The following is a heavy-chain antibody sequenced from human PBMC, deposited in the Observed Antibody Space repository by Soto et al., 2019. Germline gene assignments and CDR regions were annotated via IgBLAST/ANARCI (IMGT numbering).Heavy chain of an antibody. CDR3: ARRRSSSWPFDY. V-gene: IGHV1-8*01. D-gene: IGHD6-13*01. Sequence: ASVKVSCKASGYTFTSYDINWVRQATGQGLEWMGWMNPNSGNTGYAQKFQGRVTMTRNTSISTAYMELSSLRSEDTAVYYCARRRSSSWPFDYWGQGTLVTVSS. CDR2: MNPNSGNT. CDR1: GYTFTSYD. J-gene: IGHJ4*02.